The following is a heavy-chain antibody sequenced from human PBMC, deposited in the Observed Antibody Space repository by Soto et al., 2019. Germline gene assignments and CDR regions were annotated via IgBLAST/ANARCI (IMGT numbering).Heavy chain of an antibody. CDR3: ARVAY. V-gene: IGHV3-21*01. J-gene: IGHJ4*02. CDR2: ITSASSET. Sequence: GGSLRLSCEASGFTFSRVGMNWVRQVAWKGLQWVASITSASSETCYADSVNRRFPISRDNAQNSLFLKRNTLRPEDSAIYYCARVAYWGPGTQVTVSS. CDR1: GFTFSRVG.